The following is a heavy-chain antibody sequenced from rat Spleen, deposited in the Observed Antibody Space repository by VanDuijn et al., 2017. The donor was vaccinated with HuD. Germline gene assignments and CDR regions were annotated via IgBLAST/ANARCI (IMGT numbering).Heavy chain of an antibody. CDR3: ATDGSLDY. D-gene: IGHD1-12*02. J-gene: IGHJ2*01. Sequence: EVQMVESGGGLVKPGRSLKLSCAASGFTFSNYYMAWVRQAPTKGLEWVASISPSGGSTYYPDSVKGRFTISRDNAKSTLYLQMDSLRSEDTATYYCATDGSLDYWGQGVMVTVSS. CDR2: ISPSGGST. CDR1: GFTFSNYY. V-gene: IGHV5-27*01.